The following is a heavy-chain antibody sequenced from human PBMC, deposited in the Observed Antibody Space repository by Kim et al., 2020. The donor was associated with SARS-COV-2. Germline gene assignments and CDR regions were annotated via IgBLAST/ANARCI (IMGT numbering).Heavy chain of an antibody. CDR3: ARGSVDIWFDP. V-gene: IGHV4-59*12. CDR1: GGSITSDY. Sequence: SETLSLTCTVSGGSITSDYWSWIRQPPGKGLEWIGYIYYTGSANYHPSLKRRVTMSVDTFKNQFTLKVTSVTAADTAVYYFARGSVDIWFDPWGQGNLV. J-gene: IGHJ5*02. CDR2: IYYTGSA. D-gene: IGHD5-12*01.